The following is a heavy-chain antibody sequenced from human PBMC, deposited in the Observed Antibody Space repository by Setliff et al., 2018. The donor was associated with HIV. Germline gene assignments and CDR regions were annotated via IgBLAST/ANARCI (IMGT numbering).Heavy chain of an antibody. Sequence: SETLSLTCAVYGGSFSGYYWSWIRQPPGKGLEWIGEINHSGSTNYNPSLKSRVTISVGTSKNQFSLKLSFVTAADTAVYYCARVGPPDFWSGSFQHWGQGTLVTVSS. J-gene: IGHJ1*01. D-gene: IGHD3-3*01. V-gene: IGHV4-34*01. CDR1: GGSFSGYY. CDR3: ARVGPPDFWSGSFQH. CDR2: INHSGST.